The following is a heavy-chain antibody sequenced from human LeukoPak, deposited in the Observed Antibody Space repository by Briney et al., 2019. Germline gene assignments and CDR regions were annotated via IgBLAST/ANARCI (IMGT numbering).Heavy chain of an antibody. Sequence: ASETLSLTCTVSGGSISSYYWSWIRQPPGKGLEWIGYIFYSGSTKYNPSLKSRVSISVDVSRSQFSLKLNSVTAADTAVYYCTRVSIHGYSDYWGQGTLVTVSS. J-gene: IGHJ4*02. V-gene: IGHV4-59*01. CDR3: TRVSIHGYSDY. D-gene: IGHD3-16*02. CDR2: IFYSGST. CDR1: GGSISSYY.